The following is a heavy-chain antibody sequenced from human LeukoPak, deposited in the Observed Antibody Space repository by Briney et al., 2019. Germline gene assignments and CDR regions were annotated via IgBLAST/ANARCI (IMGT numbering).Heavy chain of an antibody. J-gene: IGHJ6*02. Sequence: GGSLRLSCAASGFTFEDYGMSWVRQAPGKGLEWVSGINWNGGSTGYADSVKGRFTISRDNAKNSLYLQMNSLRAEDTASYHCARDVYGSGSFWGQGTTVTVSS. CDR1: GFTFEDYG. CDR2: INWNGGST. V-gene: IGHV3-20*01. D-gene: IGHD3-10*01. CDR3: ARDVYGSGSF.